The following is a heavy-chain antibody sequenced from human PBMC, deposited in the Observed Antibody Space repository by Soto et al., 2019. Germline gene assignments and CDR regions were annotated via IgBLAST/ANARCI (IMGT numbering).Heavy chain of an antibody. J-gene: IGHJ4*02. CDR3: ARQVLGGGYEDYGDGPLDY. CDR1: GGSISSSSYY. CDR2: IYYSGST. V-gene: IGHV4-39*01. Sequence: QLQLQESGPGLVKPSETLSLTCTVSGGSISSSSYYWGWIRQPPGKGLEWIGSIYYSGSTYYNPSLKSRVTISVDTSKNQFSVKLSSVTAADTAVYYCARQVLGGGYEDYGDGPLDYWGQGTLVTVSS. D-gene: IGHD4-17*01.